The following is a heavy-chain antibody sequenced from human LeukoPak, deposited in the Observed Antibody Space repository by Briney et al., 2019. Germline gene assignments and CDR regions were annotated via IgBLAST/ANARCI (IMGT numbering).Heavy chain of an antibody. Sequence: GGSLRLSCVVSGLTFRGYWMHWVRHAPGKGLVWLSRISSDGSTTNYADSVKGRFIISRDNAENTLYMEVNNLRAEGTGLYYCAREDALERLQWGQGTLVTVSS. CDR2: ISSDGSTT. J-gene: IGHJ4*02. CDR3: AREDALERLQ. CDR1: GLTFRGYW. V-gene: IGHV3-74*01. D-gene: IGHD6-25*01.